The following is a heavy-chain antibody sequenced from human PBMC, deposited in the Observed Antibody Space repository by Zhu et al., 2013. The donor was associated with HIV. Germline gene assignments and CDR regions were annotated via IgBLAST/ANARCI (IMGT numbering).Heavy chain of an antibody. J-gene: IGHJ4*02. CDR3: ARGPTQGSGSSYFDY. CDR2: FNPKNFGR. D-gene: IGHD1-26*01. CDR1: GYDFVDFY. V-gene: IGHV1-2*02. Sequence: QVHLVQSGAEVKKPGASVRVSCEASGYDFVDFYIHWVRQAPGQRLEWMGWFNPKNFGRNYAQMFSGRVTLTGDTSITTAYLDLNSLTSDDTAVYYCARGPTQGSGSSYFDYWGQGTLVTVSS.